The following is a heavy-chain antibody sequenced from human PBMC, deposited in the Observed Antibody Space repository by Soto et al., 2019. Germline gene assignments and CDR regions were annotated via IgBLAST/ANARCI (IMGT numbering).Heavy chain of an antibody. J-gene: IGHJ4*02. V-gene: IGHV1-3*01. CDR1: GYTFTSYA. D-gene: IGHD2-8*01. CDR2: INAGNGNT. Sequence: ASVKVSCKASGYTFTSYAMHWVRQAPGQRLEWMGWINAGNGNTKYSQKFQGRVTITRDTSASTAYMELSSLRSEDTAVYYCATHGGDCTNGVCWRHYFDYWGQGTLVTVSS. CDR3: ATHGGDCTNGVCWRHYFDY.